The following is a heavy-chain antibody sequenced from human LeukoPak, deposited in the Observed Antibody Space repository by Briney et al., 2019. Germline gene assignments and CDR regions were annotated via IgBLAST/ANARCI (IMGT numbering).Heavy chain of an antibody. J-gene: IGHJ4*02. D-gene: IGHD4-17*01. V-gene: IGHV3-21*01. CDR1: GFTFSSYT. CDR3: ARDVYGDYANDY. CDR2: ITGSGSDI. Sequence: GGSQRLSCAASGFTFSSYTMNWVRQAPGEGLEWVSSITGSGSDIYYADSVKGRFTISRDNAKNSLYLQMNSLRAEDTAVYYCARDVYGDYANDYWGQGTLVTVSS.